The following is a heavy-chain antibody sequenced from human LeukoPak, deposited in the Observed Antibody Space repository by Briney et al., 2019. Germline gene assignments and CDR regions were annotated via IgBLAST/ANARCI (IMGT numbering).Heavy chain of an antibody. CDR3: ARDHSSSWYGGISYFQH. Sequence: GGSLRLSCAASGFTFSSYAMHWVRQAPGKGLEWVAVISYNGSNKYYADSVKGRFTISRDNSKNTLYLQMNSLRAEDTAVYYCARDHSSSWYGGISYFQHWGQGTLVTVSS. CDR2: ISYNGSNK. D-gene: IGHD6-13*01. CDR1: GFTFSSYA. V-gene: IGHV3-30-3*01. J-gene: IGHJ1*01.